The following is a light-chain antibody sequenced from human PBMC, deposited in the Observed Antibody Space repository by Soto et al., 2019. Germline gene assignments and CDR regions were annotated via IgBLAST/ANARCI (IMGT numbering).Light chain of an antibody. V-gene: IGKV3D-15*01. Sequence: EIVMTQSPATLSVSPGERATLSCRASQSVSDNLAWYKQTSGQAPRLLIYGASIRATGIPARFSGSGSGTEFTLTISSLQSEDFAVYYCQQYNNWPPWTFDQGTKVDIK. J-gene: IGKJ1*01. CDR2: GAS. CDR3: QQYNNWPPWT. CDR1: QSVSDN.